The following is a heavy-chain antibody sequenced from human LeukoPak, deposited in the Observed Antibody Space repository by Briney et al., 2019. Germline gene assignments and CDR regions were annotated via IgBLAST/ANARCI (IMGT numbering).Heavy chain of an antibody. Sequence: GGSLRLSCVASRVSFKNYSMSWVRQAPGKGLQWVSQISGTGGATWYAGFARDRFTISRYNSKKTLYLQMSGLRVEDTAMYYCVKDPRDTYGTHLFVSWGQGTLLIVSS. CDR1: RVSFKNYS. CDR3: VKDPRDTYGTHLFVS. J-gene: IGHJ5*01. D-gene: IGHD2-21*01. V-gene: IGHV3-23*01. CDR2: ISGTGGAT.